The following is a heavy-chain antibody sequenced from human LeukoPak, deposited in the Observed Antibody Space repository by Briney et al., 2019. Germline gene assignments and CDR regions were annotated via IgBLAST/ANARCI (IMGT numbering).Heavy chain of an antibody. Sequence: PGGSLRPSCAASGFTFSSYAMTWVRQAPGKGLEWVSAISGSGGSTYFADSVKGRFTISRDNAKNSLYLQMNSLRAEDTAVYYCARDPSSGWYLKGWFDPWGQGTLVTVSS. V-gene: IGHV3-23*01. CDR3: ARDPSSGWYLKGWFDP. CDR2: ISGSGGST. D-gene: IGHD6-19*01. J-gene: IGHJ5*02. CDR1: GFTFSSYA.